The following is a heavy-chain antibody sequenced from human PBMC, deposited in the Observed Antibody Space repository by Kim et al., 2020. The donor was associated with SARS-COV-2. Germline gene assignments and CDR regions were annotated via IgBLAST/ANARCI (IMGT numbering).Heavy chain of an antibody. CDR3: ARGRVDTAYGPSGMDV. J-gene: IGHJ6*02. Sequence: ASVKVSCKASGYTFTGYYMHWVRQAPGQGLEWMGWINPNSGGTNYAQKFQGRVTMTRDTSISTAYMELSRLRSDDTAVYYCARGRVDTAYGPSGMDVWGQGTTVTVSS. D-gene: IGHD5-18*01. CDR2: INPNSGGT. CDR1: GYTFTGYY. V-gene: IGHV1-2*02.